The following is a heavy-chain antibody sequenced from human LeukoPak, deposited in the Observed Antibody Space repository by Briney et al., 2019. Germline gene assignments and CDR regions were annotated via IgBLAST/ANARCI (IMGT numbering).Heavy chain of an antibody. CDR2: IYRGGST. D-gene: IGHD3-22*01. CDR1: GFIVSSFY. CDR3: ARVLTYYYDSSGYSFDH. J-gene: IGHJ4*02. V-gene: IGHV3-66*02. Sequence: GGSVSLSCAASGFIVSSFYKRWLREAPGEGLEWVPVIYRGGSTFYADSLKGRFTISIDNSKNTLCLQMNSLRAEDTAVYYCARVLTYYYDSSGYSFDHWGQGTLVTVSS.